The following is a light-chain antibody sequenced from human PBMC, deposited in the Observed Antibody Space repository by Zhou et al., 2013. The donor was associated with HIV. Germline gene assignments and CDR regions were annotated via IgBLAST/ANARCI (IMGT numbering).Light chain of an antibody. CDR1: LDIKND. V-gene: IGKV1-17*01. CDR3: LQHNSYPFT. J-gene: IGKJ3*01. CDR2: TAS. Sequence: DIQLTQSPSSLSASIGEKVTITCRSSLDIKNDLGWFQQKPGRAPKRLIYTASNLENGVPSRFSGGGSGTDFTLTITSLQPEDVATYYCLQHNSYPFTFGPGTTVDI.